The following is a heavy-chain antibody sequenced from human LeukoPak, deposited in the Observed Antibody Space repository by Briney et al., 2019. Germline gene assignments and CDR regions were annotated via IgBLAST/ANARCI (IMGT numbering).Heavy chain of an antibody. D-gene: IGHD2-2*01. J-gene: IGHJ4*02. CDR2: INHSGST. V-gene: IGHV4-34*01. Sequence: SETLSLTCAVYGGSFSGYYWSWIRQPPGKGLEWIGEINHSGSTNYNPSLKSRVAISVDTSKNQFSLKLSSVTAADTAVYYCARDGRQVVPAASTVDYWGQGTLVTVSS. CDR1: GGSFSGYY. CDR3: ARDGRQVVPAASTVDY.